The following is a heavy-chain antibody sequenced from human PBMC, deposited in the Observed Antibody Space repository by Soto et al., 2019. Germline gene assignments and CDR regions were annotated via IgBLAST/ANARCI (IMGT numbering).Heavy chain of an antibody. V-gene: IGHV1-69*13. D-gene: IGHD1-26*01. CDR1: GGTFSSYA. J-gene: IGHJ6*02. Sequence: SVKVSCKASGGTFSSYAISWVRQAPGQGLEWMGGIIPIFGTANYAQKFQGRVTITADESTSTAYMELSSLRSEDTAVYYCASGVLVGATTGPYYYYGMDVWGQGTTVTVSS. CDR3: ASGVLVGATTGPYYYYGMDV. CDR2: IIPIFGTA.